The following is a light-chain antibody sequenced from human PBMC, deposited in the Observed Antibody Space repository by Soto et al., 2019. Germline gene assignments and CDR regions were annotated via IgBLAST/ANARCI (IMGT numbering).Light chain of an antibody. J-gene: IGLJ1*01. Sequence: QSALTQPASVSGSPXQSITIXCTGTSSDVGGYNYVSWYQQHPGKAPKLMIYDVSNRPSGVSNRFSGSKSGNTASLTISGLQAEDEADYYCSSYTSSSTQVFGTGTKLTVL. V-gene: IGLV2-14*01. CDR1: SSDVGGYNY. CDR3: SSYTSSSTQV. CDR2: DVS.